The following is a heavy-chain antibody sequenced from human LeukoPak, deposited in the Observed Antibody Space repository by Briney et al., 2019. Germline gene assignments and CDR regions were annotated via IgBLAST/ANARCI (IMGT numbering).Heavy chain of an antibody. CDR3: ASVDSGWYGSFDY. CDR1: GGSISSSNW. D-gene: IGHD6-19*01. V-gene: IGHV4-4*02. CDR2: IYHSGST. J-gene: IGHJ4*02. Sequence: SGTLSLTCAVSGGSISSSNWWSWVRQPPGKGLEWIGEIYHSGSTNYNPSLKSRVTISVDKSKNQFSLKLSSVTAADTAVYYCASVDSGWYGSFDYWGQGTLVTVSS.